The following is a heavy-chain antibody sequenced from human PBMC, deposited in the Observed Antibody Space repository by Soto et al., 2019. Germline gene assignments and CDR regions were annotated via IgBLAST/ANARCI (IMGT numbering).Heavy chain of an antibody. CDR2: LSGSSSYI. CDR3: TRDLYQLLDTVHHYSYGMDV. J-gene: IGHJ6*02. D-gene: IGHD2-2*01. V-gene: IGHV3-21*03. CDR1: GFKFRHYV. Sequence: PGGSLRLSCAASGFKFRHYVMNWVRQAPGKGLEWVASLSGSSSYIFYADTVKGRFTISRDNAKSSLFLQMNSLRAEDTAVYYCTRDLYQLLDTVHHYSYGMDVWGQGTTVTVS.